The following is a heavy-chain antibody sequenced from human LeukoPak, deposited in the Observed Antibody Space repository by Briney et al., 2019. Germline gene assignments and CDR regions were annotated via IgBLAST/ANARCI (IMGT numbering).Heavy chain of an antibody. Sequence: SETLSLTCTVSGGSISSYYWSWIRQPAGKGLEWIGRIYTSGSTNYNPSLKSRVTMSVDTSKNQFSLKLSSVTAADTAVYYCARGRNYYDSSGYYYHYYFDYWGQGTLVTVSS. J-gene: IGHJ4*02. CDR2: IYTSGST. CDR1: GGSISSYY. CDR3: ARGRNYYDSSGYYYHYYFDY. D-gene: IGHD3-22*01. V-gene: IGHV4-4*07.